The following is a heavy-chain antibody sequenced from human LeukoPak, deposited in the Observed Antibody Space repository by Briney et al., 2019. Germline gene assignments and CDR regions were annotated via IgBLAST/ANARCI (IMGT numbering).Heavy chain of an antibody. J-gene: IGHJ4*02. D-gene: IGHD3-10*01. CDR2: INPNSGGT. Sequence: GASVKVSCKASGYTFTSYGISWVRQAPGQGLEWMGWINPNSGGTNYAQKFQGRVTMTRDTSISTAYMELSRLRSDDTAVYYCARGYTGPIWFGELFRTNPLDYWGQGTLVTVSS. CDR3: ARGYTGPIWFGELFRTNPLDY. CDR1: GYTFTSYG. V-gene: IGHV1-2*02.